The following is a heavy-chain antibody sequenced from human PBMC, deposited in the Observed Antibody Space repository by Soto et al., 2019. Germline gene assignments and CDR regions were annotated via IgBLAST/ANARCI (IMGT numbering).Heavy chain of an antibody. Sequence: EVQLLESGGGLVQPGGSLRLSCAASGFTFSSYAMSWVRQAPGKGLEWVSAISGSGGSTYYADSVKDRFTISRDNSKDTLYLQMNSLRAEDTAVYYCAKDSLYGDPALDDFDYWGQGTLVTVSS. CDR2: ISGSGGST. V-gene: IGHV3-23*01. J-gene: IGHJ4*02. CDR3: AKDSLYGDPALDDFDY. D-gene: IGHD4-17*01. CDR1: GFTFSSYA.